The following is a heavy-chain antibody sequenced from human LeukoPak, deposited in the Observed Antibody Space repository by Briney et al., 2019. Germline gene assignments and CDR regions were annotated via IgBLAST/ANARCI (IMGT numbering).Heavy chain of an antibody. D-gene: IGHD1-26*01. CDR1: GGSISSYY. Sequence: SETLSLTCTVSGGSISSYYWSWIRQPPGKGLEWIGYIYYSGSTNYNPSLKSRVTISVDTSKNQFSLKLSSVTAADTAVYYCARFPGRMGYFDYWGQGTLVTVSS. CDR2: IYYSGST. CDR3: ARFPGRMGYFDY. V-gene: IGHV4-59*08. J-gene: IGHJ4*02.